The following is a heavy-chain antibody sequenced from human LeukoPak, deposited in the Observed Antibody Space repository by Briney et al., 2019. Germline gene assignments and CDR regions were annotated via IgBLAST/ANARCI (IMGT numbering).Heavy chain of an antibody. J-gene: IGHJ5*02. CDR3: ARDRDGYNPWRSGSYVFDP. D-gene: IGHD1-26*01. Sequence: GASVKVSCKASGYTFTNYYMHWVRQAPGQGLEWMGWINPNSGGTNYAQKFQGRVTMTRDTSISTAYMELSRLRSDDTAVYYCARDRDGYNPWRSGSYVFDPWGQGTLVTVSS. CDR1: GYTFTNYY. V-gene: IGHV1-2*02. CDR2: INPNSGGT.